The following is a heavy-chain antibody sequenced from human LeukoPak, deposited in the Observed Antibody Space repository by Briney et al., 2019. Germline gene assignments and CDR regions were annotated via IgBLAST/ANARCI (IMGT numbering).Heavy chain of an antibody. Sequence: GGSLRLSCAASGFTFSSYAMSWVRQAPGKGLEWVSAISGSGGSTYYADSVRGRFTISRDNSKNTLYLQMNSLRAEDTAVYYCAKVRSGSYKYYFDYWGQGTLVTVSS. V-gene: IGHV3-23*01. J-gene: IGHJ4*02. CDR3: AKVRSGSYKYYFDY. CDR2: ISGSGGST. CDR1: GFTFSSYA. D-gene: IGHD1-26*01.